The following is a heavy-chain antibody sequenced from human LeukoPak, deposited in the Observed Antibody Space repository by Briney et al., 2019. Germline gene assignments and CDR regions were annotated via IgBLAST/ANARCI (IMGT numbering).Heavy chain of an antibody. J-gene: IGHJ5*02. CDR1: GGSFSGYY. D-gene: IGHD3-3*01. V-gene: IGHV4-34*01. CDR2: INHSGST. CDR3: ARGLPYDFWSGYYTGTRGSFDP. Sequence: PSETLSLTCAVYGGSFSGYYWSWIRQPPGKGLEWIGEINHSGSTNYNPSLKSRVTISVDTSRNQFSLKLSSVTAADTAVYYCARGLPYDFWSGYYTGTRGSFDPWGQGTLVTVSS.